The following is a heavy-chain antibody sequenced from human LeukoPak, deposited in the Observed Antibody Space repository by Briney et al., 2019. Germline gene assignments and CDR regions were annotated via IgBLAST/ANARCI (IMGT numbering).Heavy chain of an antibody. J-gene: IGHJ4*02. V-gene: IGHV4-4*07. CDR3: ARALRSGDYFDY. CDR2: IYSSGTT. D-gene: IGHD2-15*01. Sequence: PSETLPLTCTVSGGFISNYYWSWIRQPAGKGLEWIGRIYSSGTTKYNPSLKSRVTISVDKSKNQFSLKLSSVTAADTAVYYCARALRSGDYFDYWGLGTLVTVSS. CDR1: GGFISNYY.